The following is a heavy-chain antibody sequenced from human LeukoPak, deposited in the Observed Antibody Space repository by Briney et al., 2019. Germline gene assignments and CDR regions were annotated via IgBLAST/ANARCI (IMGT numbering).Heavy chain of an antibody. CDR2: IYISGST. V-gene: IGHV4-4*07. Sequence: PSETLSLTCTVSGGSISNYYWTLIRQPAGKGLEWIGRIYISGSTNYNPSLKSRVTMSLDTSKNQFSVKLTSVTAADTAVYYCGRESSRYPYYFDYWGQGTLVTVSS. D-gene: IGHD3-22*01. CDR3: GRESSRYPYYFDY. J-gene: IGHJ4*02. CDR1: GGSISNYY.